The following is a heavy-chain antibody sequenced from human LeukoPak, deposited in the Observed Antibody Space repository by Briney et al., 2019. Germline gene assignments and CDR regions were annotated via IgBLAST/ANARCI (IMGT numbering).Heavy chain of an antibody. V-gene: IGHV3-7*01. CDR3: ARGYYYPYYFDY. CDR1: GFIFTNYW. J-gene: IGHJ4*02. D-gene: IGHD3-16*01. CDR2: IKHDDGSEK. Sequence: GGSLRLSCAASGFIFTNYWMTWVRQAPGKGLEWVANIKHDDGSEKYYVDSVKGRFTISRDNSKNALYLEMNSLRAEDTAVYYCARGYYYPYYFDYWGQGTLVTVSS.